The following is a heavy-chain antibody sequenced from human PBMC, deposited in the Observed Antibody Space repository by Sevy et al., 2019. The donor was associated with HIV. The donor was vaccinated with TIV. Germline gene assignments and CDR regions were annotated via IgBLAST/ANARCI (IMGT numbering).Heavy chain of an antibody. D-gene: IGHD2-2*01. J-gene: IGHJ4*02. V-gene: IGHV3-33*01. Sequence: GGSLRLSCAASGFTYSGYGMHWVRQAPGKGLEWGATIWYDGSKKYYAYSLKGRLTISRDNSKNTLYMQMNSLRAEDTAVYFCAREGVPAAIGLDYWGQGTLVTVSS. CDR2: IWYDGSKK. CDR1: GFTYSGYG. CDR3: AREGVPAAIGLDY.